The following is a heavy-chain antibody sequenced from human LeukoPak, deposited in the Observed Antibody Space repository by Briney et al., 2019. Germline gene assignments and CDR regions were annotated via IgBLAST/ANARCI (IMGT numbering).Heavy chain of an antibody. Sequence: GRSLRLSCAASGFTFNSYSMHWVRQAPGKELEWVAVISYDGNKEYYTDSVKGRFTISRDNSKNTLYLQMNSLRTDDTAVYYCASRGFDSSGYYYFHYWGQGNLVTVSS. CDR3: ASRGFDSSGYYYFHY. CDR2: ISYDGNKE. CDR1: GFTFNSYS. J-gene: IGHJ4*02. V-gene: IGHV3-30-3*01. D-gene: IGHD3-22*01.